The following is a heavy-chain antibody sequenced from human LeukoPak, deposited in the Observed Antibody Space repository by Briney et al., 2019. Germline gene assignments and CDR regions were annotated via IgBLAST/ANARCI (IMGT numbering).Heavy chain of an antibody. CDR3: GKYPRGQWLHFDH. CDR2: ISSSSSYI. Sequence: GGSLRLSCAASGFTFSSYSMNWVRQAPGKGLEWVSSISSSSSYIYYADSVKGRFTISRDNAKNSLYLQMNSLRVEDTAVYYCGKYPRGQWLHFDHWGQGTLVTVSS. CDR1: GFTFSSYS. D-gene: IGHD6-19*01. V-gene: IGHV3-21*04. J-gene: IGHJ4*02.